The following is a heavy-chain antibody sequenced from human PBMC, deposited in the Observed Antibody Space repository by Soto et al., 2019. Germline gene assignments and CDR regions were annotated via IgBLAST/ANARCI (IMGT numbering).Heavy chain of an antibody. V-gene: IGHV1-8*01. CDR1: GYTFTSYD. J-gene: IGHJ6*02. CDR3: ARGRGIVLVPAAIHYYYYSGMDV. Sequence: ASVKVSCKASGYTFTSYDISWVRQATGQGLEWMGWMNPNSGNTGYAQKFQGRVTMTRNTSISTAYMELSSLRSEDTAVYYCARGRGIVLVPAAIHYYYYSGMDVWGQGTTVTVSS. D-gene: IGHD2-2*01. CDR2: MNPNSGNT.